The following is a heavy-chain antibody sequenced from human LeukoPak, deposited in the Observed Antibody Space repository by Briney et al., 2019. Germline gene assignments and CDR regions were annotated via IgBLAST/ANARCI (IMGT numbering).Heavy chain of an antibody. D-gene: IGHD3-22*01. CDR1: GFSFSSYW. CDR3: AKLAYYESHFDY. V-gene: IGHV3-7*01. J-gene: IGHJ4*02. Sequence: GGSLRLSCAASGFSFSSYWMSWVRQAPGKGLEWVANIKQDGSEKYYVDSVRGRFTISRDNVKNSLNLQMNSLRAEDTAVYYCAKLAYYESHFDYWGQGTLVTVSS. CDR2: IKQDGSEK.